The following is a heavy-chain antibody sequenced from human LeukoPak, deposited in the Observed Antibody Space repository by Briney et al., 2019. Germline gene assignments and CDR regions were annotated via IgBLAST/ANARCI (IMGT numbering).Heavy chain of an antibody. CDR3: AKSAMATVTTRSRKNYYYFMDV. D-gene: IGHD4-11*01. CDR1: GFTFSSYS. Sequence: GGSLRLSCAASGFTFSSYSMNCVRQAPGKGLESVSAISGSGGRAHYADSWKGRFTISRDNSKNTLYLQMNRLRAEDTAVYYCAKSAMATVTTRSRKNYYYFMDVWGKGTRVSVFS. J-gene: IGHJ6*03. V-gene: IGHV3-23*01. CDR2: ISGSGGRA.